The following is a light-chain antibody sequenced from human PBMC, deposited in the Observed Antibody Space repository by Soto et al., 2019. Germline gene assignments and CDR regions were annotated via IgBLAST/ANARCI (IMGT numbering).Light chain of an antibody. V-gene: IGLV2-14*01. CDR3: SSYTSSSTLYV. Sequence: QSALTQPASVSGSPGQSITISCTGTSSDVGGYNYVYWYQQHPGKAPKLMIYDVSNRPSGVSNRFSGSKSGNTASLTISGLQAEDEAYYYCSSYTSSSTLYVFGTGTKLTVL. CDR2: DVS. J-gene: IGLJ1*01. CDR1: SSDVGGYNY.